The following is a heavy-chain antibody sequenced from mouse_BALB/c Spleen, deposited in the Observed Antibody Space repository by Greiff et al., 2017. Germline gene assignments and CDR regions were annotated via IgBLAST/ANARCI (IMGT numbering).Heavy chain of an antibody. CDR1: GYSITSGYS. Sequence: EVQLQQSGPDLVKPSQSLSLTCTVTGYSITSGYSWPWIRQFPGNKLEWMGYIHYSGSTNYNPSLKSRISITRDTSKNQFFLQLNSVTTEDTATYYCARNEDYRYDGGYYFDYWGQGTTLTVSA. V-gene: IGHV3-1*02. J-gene: IGHJ2*01. D-gene: IGHD2-14*01. CDR3: ARNEDYRYDGGYYFDY. CDR2: IHYSGST.